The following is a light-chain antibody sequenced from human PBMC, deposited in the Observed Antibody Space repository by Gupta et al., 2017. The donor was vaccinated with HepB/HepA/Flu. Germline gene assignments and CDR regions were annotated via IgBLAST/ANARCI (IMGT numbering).Light chain of an antibody. J-gene: IGKJ1*01. CDR2: GAS. CDR3: QQSLSSPRT. CDR1: QSIGTY. Sequence: IQITQSPASLSASVGDTITITCRASQSIGTYLNWYQQKLGQAPKLLFHGASSLHSGVPSRFSGSGSGTDFTLTITSLQANDSAVYFCQQSLSSPRTFGQGTKVE. V-gene: IGKV1-39*01.